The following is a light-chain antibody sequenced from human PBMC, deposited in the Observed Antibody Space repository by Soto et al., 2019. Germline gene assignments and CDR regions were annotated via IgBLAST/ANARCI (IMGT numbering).Light chain of an antibody. CDR2: GAS. Sequence: ERVVTQSRATMSMSPGERATLSCRASRSISDNLAWSQQKPGQAPRLLIYGASIRATGIPARFSGSGSGTEFTLTISSLQSEDLAVYYCQQYNNWPPFTFAQGTRPEI. CDR3: QQYNNWPPFT. CDR1: RSISDN. J-gene: IGKJ5*01. V-gene: IGKV3-15*01.